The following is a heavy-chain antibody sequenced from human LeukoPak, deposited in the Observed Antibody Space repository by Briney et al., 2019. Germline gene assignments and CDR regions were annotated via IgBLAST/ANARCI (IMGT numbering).Heavy chain of an antibody. J-gene: IGHJ4*02. V-gene: IGHV3-30*04. D-gene: IGHD6-6*01. CDR1: GFTFSSYA. CDR2: ISYDGSNK. CDR3: ARAMSIAARLQTIFDY. Sequence: GGSLRLSCAASGFTFSSYAMHWVRQAPGKGLEWVAVISYDGSNKYYADSVKGRFTISRDNSKNTLYLQMNSLRAEDTAVYYCARAMSIAARLQTIFDYWGQGTLVTVSS.